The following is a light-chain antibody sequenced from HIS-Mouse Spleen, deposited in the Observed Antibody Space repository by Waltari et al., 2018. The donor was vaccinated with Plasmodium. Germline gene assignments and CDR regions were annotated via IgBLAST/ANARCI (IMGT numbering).Light chain of an antibody. V-gene: IGKV1-39*01. Sequence: DIQMTQSPSSLSASVGDRVTITCRASQTISSDLNWYQQKPGKAPKLLIYAASSLQSGVPSRFSGSGSGTDLTLTISILQPEDFATYYCQQSYSTWTFGQGTKVEIK. CDR3: QQSYSTWT. CDR1: QTISSD. J-gene: IGKJ1*01. CDR2: AAS.